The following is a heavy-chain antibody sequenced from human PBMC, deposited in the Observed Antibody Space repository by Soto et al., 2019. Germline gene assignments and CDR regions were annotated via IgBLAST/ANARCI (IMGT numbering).Heavy chain of an antibody. V-gene: IGHV3-23*01. Sequence: VVSKRLSSRASGITIGNYAVSWVRQETGKGLDWVSGISGSGDRTYYADSAKGRFSISKDISKNSLSLQLDSLGVEDTAVYFCVKDDGGYPSTAPHWGQGTLVTVSS. CDR3: VKDDGGYPSTAPH. CDR1: GITIGNYA. J-gene: IGHJ4*02. D-gene: IGHD3-22*01. CDR2: ISGSGDRT.